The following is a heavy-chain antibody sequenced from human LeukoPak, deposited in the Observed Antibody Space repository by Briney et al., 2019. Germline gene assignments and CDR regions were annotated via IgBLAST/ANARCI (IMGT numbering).Heavy chain of an antibody. CDR3: AKVSGSYYSYYGMDV. J-gene: IGHJ6*02. CDR2: ISYDGSNK. Sequence: TGGSLRLSCAASGFTFSSYGMHWVRQAPGKGLEWVAVISYDGSNKYYADSVKGRFTISRDNSKNTLYLQMNSLRAEDTAVYYCAKVSGSYYSYYGMDVWGQGTTVTVSS. CDR1: GFTFSSYG. D-gene: IGHD1-26*01. V-gene: IGHV3-30*18.